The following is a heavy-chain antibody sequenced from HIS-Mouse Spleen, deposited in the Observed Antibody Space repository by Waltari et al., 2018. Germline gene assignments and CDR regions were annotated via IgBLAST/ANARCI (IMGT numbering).Heavy chain of an antibody. V-gene: IGHV3-66*01. CDR3: ARGQTSIAARGGFDY. J-gene: IGHJ4*02. Sequence: EVQLVESGGGLVQPGGSLRLSWAAYGFTVGSHYMSWVRQAPGKGLEWVSVIYSGGSTYYADSVKGRFTISRDNSKNTLYLQMNSLRAEDTAVYYCARGQTSIAARGGFDYWGQGTLVTVSS. CDR2: IYSGGST. D-gene: IGHD6-6*01. CDR1: GFTVGSHY.